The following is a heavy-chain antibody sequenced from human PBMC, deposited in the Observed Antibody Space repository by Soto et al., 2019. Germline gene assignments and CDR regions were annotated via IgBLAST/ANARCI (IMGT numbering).Heavy chain of an antibody. CDR3: ARGMTYYDSSGSGGAY. CDR1: GGTFSSYA. D-gene: IGHD3-22*01. V-gene: IGHV1-69*01. CDR2: ITPFFGTA. Sequence: QVQLVQSGAEVKKPGSSVKVSCKASGGTFSSYAMSWVRQAPGQGLEWMGGITPFFGTANYAQKFQGRVTITADESTSTAYMELSSLRSEDTAVYYCARGMTYYDSSGSGGAYWGQGTLVTVSS. J-gene: IGHJ4*02.